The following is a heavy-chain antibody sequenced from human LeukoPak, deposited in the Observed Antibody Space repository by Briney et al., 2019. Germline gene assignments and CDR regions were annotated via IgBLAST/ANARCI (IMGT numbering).Heavy chain of an antibody. CDR2: IIPIFGTA. CDR1: GGTFSSYA. D-gene: IGHD3-22*01. CDR3: ARSSGDSSGYEYYFDY. V-gene: IGHV1-69*13. J-gene: IGHJ4*02. Sequence: GASVKVSCKASGGTFSSYAISWVRQAPGQGLEWMGGIIPIFGTANYAQKFQGRVTITADESTSTAYMELSSLRSEDTAVYYCARSSGDSSGYEYYFDYWGQGTLVTVSS.